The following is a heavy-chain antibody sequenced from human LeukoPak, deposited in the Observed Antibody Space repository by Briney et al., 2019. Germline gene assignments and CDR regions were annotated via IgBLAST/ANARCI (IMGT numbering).Heavy chain of an antibody. J-gene: IGHJ5*02. CDR3: ASLASYYGSGSQSPSVETFDP. CDR1: GFTFSSYS. D-gene: IGHD3-10*01. V-gene: IGHV3-21*01. CDR2: ISSSSSYI. Sequence: GGSLRLSCAASGFTFSSYSMNWVRPAPGKGLEWVSSISSSSSYIYYADSVKGRFTISRDNAKNSLYLQMNSLRAEDTAVYYCASLASYYGSGSQSPSVETFDPWGQGTLVTVSS.